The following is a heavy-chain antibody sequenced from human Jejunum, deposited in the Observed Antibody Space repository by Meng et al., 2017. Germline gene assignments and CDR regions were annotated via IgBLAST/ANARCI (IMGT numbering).Heavy chain of an antibody. J-gene: IGHJ4*02. Sequence: GGSLRLSCVGSGFIFSSVWLSWVRQAPGKGLEWIGRIKSIRDGGTVAYAAPAKGRFTISRDDSQNTLFLQVDSLKTEDTADYYCTTSDSGEYEGIWGQGTRVTVSS. CDR2: IKSIRDGGTV. D-gene: IGHD4-17*01. CDR1: GFIFSSVW. V-gene: IGHV3-15*05. CDR3: TTSDSGEYEGI.